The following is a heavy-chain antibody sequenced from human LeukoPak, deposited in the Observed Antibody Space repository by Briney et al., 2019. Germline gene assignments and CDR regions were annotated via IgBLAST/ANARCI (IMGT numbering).Heavy chain of an antibody. V-gene: IGHV3-64*01. CDR2: ISSDGSNT. Sequence: HPGGSLRLSCAASGFTFGSYAMHWVRQAPGKGLEYISAISSDGSNTYYEKSFKGRFTVSRDNSKNTLYLQLGSLRPEDMAVYYCARDRGSAFDSWGQGTLVTVSS. J-gene: IGHJ3*02. CDR3: ARDRGSAFDS. CDR1: GFTFGSYA. D-gene: IGHD3-10*01.